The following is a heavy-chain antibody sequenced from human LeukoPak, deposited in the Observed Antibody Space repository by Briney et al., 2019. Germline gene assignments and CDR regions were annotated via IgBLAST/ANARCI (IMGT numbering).Heavy chain of an antibody. D-gene: IGHD2-2*01. V-gene: IGHV4-34*01. J-gene: IGHJ4*02. Sequence: SETLSLTCAVYGGSFSGYYWSWIRQPPGKGLEWIGEINHSGSTNYNPSLKSRVTIPVDTSKNQFSLKLSSVTAADTAVYYCARHRRYCSSTSCSDSGYDDYWGQGTLVTVSS. CDR2: INHSGST. CDR1: GGSFSGYY. CDR3: ARHRRYCSSTSCSDSGYDDY.